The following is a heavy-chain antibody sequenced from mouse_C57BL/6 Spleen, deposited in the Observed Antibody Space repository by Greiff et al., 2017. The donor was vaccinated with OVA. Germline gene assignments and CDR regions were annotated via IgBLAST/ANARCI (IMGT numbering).Heavy chain of an antibody. V-gene: IGHV5-16*01. CDR2: INYDGSST. J-gene: IGHJ1*03. D-gene: IGHD1-1*01. CDR3: ARDRNYYGSSYVDWYFDV. Sequence: EVKLVESEGGLVQPGSSMKLSCTASGFTFSDYYMAWVRQVPEKGLEWVANINYDGSSTYYLDSLKSRFIISRDNAKNILYLQMSSLKSEDTATYYCARDRNYYGSSYVDWYFDVWGTGTTVTVSS. CDR1: GFTFSDYY.